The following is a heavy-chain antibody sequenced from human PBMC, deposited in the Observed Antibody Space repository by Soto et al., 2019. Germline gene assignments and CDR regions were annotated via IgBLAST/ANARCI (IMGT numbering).Heavy chain of an antibody. CDR2: IYYSGST. J-gene: IGHJ4*02. V-gene: IGHV4-31*02. CDR3: ASAETITLFDY. CDR1: DGTSSNGVDY. D-gene: IGHD3-3*01. Sequence: PSETQCHTRTVADGTSSNGVDYWSRKRQHPGKGLEWIGYIYYSGSTYYNPSLKSRVTISVDTSKNQFSLKLSSVTAADTAVYYCASAETITLFDYWGQRTLVTVSS.